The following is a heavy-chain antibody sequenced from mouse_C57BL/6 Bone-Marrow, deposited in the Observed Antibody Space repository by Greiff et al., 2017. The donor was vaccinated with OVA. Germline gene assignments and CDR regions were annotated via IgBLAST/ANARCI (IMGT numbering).Heavy chain of an antibody. J-gene: IGHJ1*03. CDR2: ISGGGGNT. D-gene: IGHD2-3*01. CDR1: GFTFSSYT. V-gene: IGHV5-9*01. CDR3: ARNYDGYDDWYFDV. Sequence: EVKVEESGGGLVKPGGSLKLSCAASGFTFSSYTMSWVRQTPEKRLEWVATISGGGGNTYYPDSVKGRFTISRDNAKNTLYLQMSSLRSEDTALYYCARNYDGYDDWYFDVWGTGTTVTVSS.